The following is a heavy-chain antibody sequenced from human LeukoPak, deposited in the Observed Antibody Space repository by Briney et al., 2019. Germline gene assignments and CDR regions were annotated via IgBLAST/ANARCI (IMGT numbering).Heavy chain of an antibody. D-gene: IGHD5-12*01. CDR3: ARASGYDAFDI. Sequence: GGSLRLSCAASGFTFSSYAMHWVRQAPGKGLEGVAVISYDGSNKYYADSVKGRFTISRDNSKNTLYLQMNSLRAEDTAVYYCARASGYDAFDIWGQGTMVTVSS. CDR1: GFTFSSYA. V-gene: IGHV3-30-3*01. J-gene: IGHJ3*02. CDR2: ISYDGSNK.